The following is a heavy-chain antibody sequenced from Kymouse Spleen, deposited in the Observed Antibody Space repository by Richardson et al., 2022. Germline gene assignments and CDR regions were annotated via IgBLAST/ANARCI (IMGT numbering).Heavy chain of an antibody. CDR2: IKSKTDGGTT. J-gene: IGHJ4*02. D-gene: IGHD4-11,IGHD4-11*01. V-gene: IGHV3-15*01. CDR3: TTDPHDYSNYPFDY. Sequence: EVQLVESGGGLVKPGGSLRLSCAASGFTFSNAWMSWVRQAPGKGLEWVGRIKSKTDGGTTDYAAPVKGRFTISRDDSKNTLYLQMNSLKTEDTAVYYCTTDPHDYSNYPFDYWGQGTLVTVSS. CDR1: GFTFSNAW.